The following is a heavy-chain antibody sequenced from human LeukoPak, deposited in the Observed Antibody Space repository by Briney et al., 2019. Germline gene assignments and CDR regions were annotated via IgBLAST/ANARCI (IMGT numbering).Heavy chain of an antibody. CDR3: ARGLWIFGVVTSFDY. D-gene: IGHD3-3*01. CDR2: INHSGST. J-gene: IGHJ4*02. V-gene: IGHV4-34*01. Sequence: LKPSETLSLTCAVYGGSFSGYYWSWIRQPPGKGLEWIGEINHSGSTNYNPSLKSRVTISVDTSKKQFSLKLSSVTAADTAVYYCARGLWIFGVVTSFDYWGQGTLVTVSS. CDR1: GGSFSGYY.